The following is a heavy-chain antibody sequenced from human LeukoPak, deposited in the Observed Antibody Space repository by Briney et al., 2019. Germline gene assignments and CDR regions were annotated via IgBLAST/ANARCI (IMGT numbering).Heavy chain of an antibody. CDR3: ATIIVVADGFDY. J-gene: IGHJ4*02. CDR2: IIPIFGTA. V-gene: IGHV1-69*01. D-gene: IGHD6-19*01. CDR1: GGTFSSYA. Sequence: SVKVSCKASGGTFSSYAISWVRQAPGQGLEWIGGIIPIFGTANYAQKFQGRVTITADESTSTAYMELSSLRSEDTAVYYCATIIVVADGFDYWGQGTLVTVSS.